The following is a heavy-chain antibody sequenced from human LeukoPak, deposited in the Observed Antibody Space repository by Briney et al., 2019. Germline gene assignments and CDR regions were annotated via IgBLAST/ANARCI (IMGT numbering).Heavy chain of an antibody. CDR1: GFTLSHYG. V-gene: IGHV3-33*01. CDR2: IWFDGGKI. J-gene: IGHJ4*02. D-gene: IGHD5-24*01. Sequence: EGSLRLSCAASGFTLSHYGMHWVRQAPGMGLEWVAVIWFDGGKIHYPDSVKGRFTISRDNSKNTLYLQMDNLRADDTAVYYCVRGSGGDGYSYWGDYWGQGTLVTVSP. CDR3: VRGSGGDGYSYWGDY.